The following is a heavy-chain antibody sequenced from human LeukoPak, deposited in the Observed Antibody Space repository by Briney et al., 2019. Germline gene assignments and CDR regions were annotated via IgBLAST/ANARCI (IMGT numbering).Heavy chain of an antibody. CDR1: GFTFSSHT. CDR3: AKDAGGAGASTFDY. D-gene: IGHD3-10*01. CDR2: IGGRGGSI. J-gene: IGHJ4*02. Sequence: GGSLRLSCAASGFTFSSHTMSWVRQAPGKGLEWVSTIGGRGGSIYYADAVKGRFTISRDNSKNTLSLQMNSLKAEDTAIYYCAKDAGGAGASTFDYWGQGTLVTVSS. V-gene: IGHV3-23*01.